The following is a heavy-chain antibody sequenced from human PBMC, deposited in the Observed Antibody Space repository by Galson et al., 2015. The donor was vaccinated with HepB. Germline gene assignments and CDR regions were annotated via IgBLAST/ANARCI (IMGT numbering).Heavy chain of an antibody. J-gene: IGHJ5*02. CDR2: ISAYNHNT. D-gene: IGHD2-15*01. V-gene: IGHV1-18*01. CDR1: GYTFSSYS. CDR3: ARGALIVVVDATPNNWFDP. Sequence: SVKVSCKASGYTFSSYSITWVRQAPGQGLEWMGWISAYNHNTNYAQKLQDRVIMTTDTSTSTAYMELRSLRSDDTAVYYCARGALIVVVDATPNNWFDPWGQGTLVTVSS.